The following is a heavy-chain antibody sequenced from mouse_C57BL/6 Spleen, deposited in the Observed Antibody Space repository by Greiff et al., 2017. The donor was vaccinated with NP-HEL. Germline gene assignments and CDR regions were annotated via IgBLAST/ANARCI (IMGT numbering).Heavy chain of an antibody. Sequence: QVQLQQPGAELVKPGASVKMSCKASGYTFTSYWITWVKQRPGQGLEWIGDIYPGSGSTNYNEKFKSKATLTVDTSSSTAYMQLSSLTSEDSAVYYCARKEAIDYYGSSYWYFDVWGTGTTVTVSS. CDR2: IYPGSGST. V-gene: IGHV1-55*01. J-gene: IGHJ1*03. D-gene: IGHD1-1*01. CDR3: ARKEAIDYYGSSYWYFDV. CDR1: GYTFTSYW.